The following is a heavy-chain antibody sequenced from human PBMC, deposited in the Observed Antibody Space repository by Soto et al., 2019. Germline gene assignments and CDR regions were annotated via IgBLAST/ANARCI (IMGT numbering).Heavy chain of an antibody. CDR2: IYSSGGT. D-gene: IGHD6-19*01. J-gene: IGHJ6*02. CDR1: GGSISGYY. V-gene: IGHV4-4*07. CDR3: GRGAVAGVVYGMDV. Sequence: PWETLSLTCSVSGGSISGYYWSWIRQPAGKGLEWVGRIYSSGGTDYNASLASRGTMSANTSRKQLLLKLTSVTAADAAVEYCGRGAVAGVVYGMDVWGRGTTVTVSS.